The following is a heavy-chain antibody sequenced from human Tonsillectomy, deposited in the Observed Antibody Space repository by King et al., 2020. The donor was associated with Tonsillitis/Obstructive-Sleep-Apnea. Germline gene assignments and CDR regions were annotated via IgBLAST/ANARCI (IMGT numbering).Heavy chain of an antibody. CDR2: INHSGST. CDR1: GGSFNSYY. J-gene: IGHJ2*01. V-gene: IGHV4-34*01. Sequence: VQLQQWGAGLLKPSETLSLTCAVYGGSFNSYYWSWIRQPPGKGLEWIGEINHSGSTNYNPSLKSRVTISVDTSKNQFSLNLSPVTAPDTAVYYCARGRGDTRRYFDLWGRGTLVTVSS. D-gene: IGHD2-2*01. CDR3: ARGRGDTRRYFDL.